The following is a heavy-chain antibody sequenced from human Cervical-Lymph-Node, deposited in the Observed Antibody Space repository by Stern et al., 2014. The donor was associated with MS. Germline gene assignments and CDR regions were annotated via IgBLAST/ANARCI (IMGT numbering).Heavy chain of an antibody. CDR2: IHPSDSEP. Sequence: EVQLVESGKEVKKTGDSLKISCKASGYRFSNYWIGWARQMPGKGREWMGIIHPSDSEPIYSPSFRGRVTISVDKSISTAYVQWSSLKASDTAMYYCARLDQRGAHYDSRGYPGGVLDYWGQGALVTVSS. CDR3: ARLDQRGAHYDSRGYPGGVLDY. D-gene: IGHD3-22*01. J-gene: IGHJ4*02. V-gene: IGHV5-51*01. CDR1: GYRFSNYW.